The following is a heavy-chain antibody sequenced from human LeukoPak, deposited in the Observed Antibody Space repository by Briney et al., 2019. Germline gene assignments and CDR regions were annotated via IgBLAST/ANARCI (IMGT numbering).Heavy chain of an antibody. J-gene: IGHJ4*02. D-gene: IGHD1-26*01. CDR3: ARDMRSYQGGGFDC. Sequence: GGSLRLSCAASGFTFSSYSMNWVRQAPGKGLEWVSSISSSSSYIYYADSVKGRFTISRDNAKNSLYLQMNSLRAEDTAVYYCARDMRSYQGGGFDCWGQGTLVTVSS. V-gene: IGHV3-21*01. CDR2: ISSSSSYI. CDR1: GFTFSSYS.